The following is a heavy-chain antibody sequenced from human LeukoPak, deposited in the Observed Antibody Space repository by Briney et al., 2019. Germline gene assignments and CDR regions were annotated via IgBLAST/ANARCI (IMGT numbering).Heavy chain of an antibody. J-gene: IGHJ5*02. Sequence: GGSLRLSCAASGFTFSSYAMSWVRQAPGKGLEWVSAISGSGGSTYYADSVKGRFTISRDNAKNSLYLQINSLRPEDTALYYCAKETSGFDPWGQGTLVTVSS. CDR2: ISGSGGST. CDR3: AKETSGFDP. CDR1: GFTFSSYA. V-gene: IGHV3-23*01.